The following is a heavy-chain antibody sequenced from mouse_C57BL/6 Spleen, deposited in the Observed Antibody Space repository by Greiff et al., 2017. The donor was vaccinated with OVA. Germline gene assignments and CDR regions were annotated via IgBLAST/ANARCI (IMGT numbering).Heavy chain of an antibody. Sequence: LVESGAELVRPGASVTLSCKASGYTFTDYEMHWVKQTPVHGLEWIGAIDPETGGTAYNQKFKGKAILTADKSSSTAYMELRSLTSEDSAVYYCTRRSESSGYSFAYWGQGTLVTVSA. D-gene: IGHD3-2*02. CDR1: GYTFTDYE. J-gene: IGHJ3*01. CDR3: TRRSESSGYSFAY. V-gene: IGHV1-15*01. CDR2: IDPETGGT.